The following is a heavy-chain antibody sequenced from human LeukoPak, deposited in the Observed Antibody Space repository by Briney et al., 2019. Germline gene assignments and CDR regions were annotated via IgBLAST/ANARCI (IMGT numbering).Heavy chain of an antibody. V-gene: IGHV3-11*01. CDR3: ARDLVYPNVYYYGMDV. J-gene: IGHJ6*02. Sequence: PGGSLRLSCAASGFTFSEHYMDWIRQAPGKGLEWVSYISSSGSTIYYADSVKGRFTISRDNAKNSLYLQMNSLRAEDTAVYYCARDLVYPNVYYYGMDVWGQGTTVTVSS. D-gene: IGHD2-2*02. CDR2: ISSSGSTI. CDR1: GFTFSEHY.